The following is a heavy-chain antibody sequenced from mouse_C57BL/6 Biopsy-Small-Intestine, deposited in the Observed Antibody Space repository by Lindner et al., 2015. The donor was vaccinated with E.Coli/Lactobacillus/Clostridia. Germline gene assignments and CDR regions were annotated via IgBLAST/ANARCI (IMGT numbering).Heavy chain of an antibody. CDR2: ILPGSGST. J-gene: IGHJ2*01. V-gene: IGHV1-9*01. Sequence: VQLQESGAELMKPGASVKLSCKATGYTFTGYWIEWVKQRPGHGLEWIGEILPGSGSTNYSEKFKGKATFTADTSSNTAYMQLSSLTSEDSAVYFCARTYYLGRYFDYWGQGTTLTVSS. CDR1: GYTFTGYW. CDR3: ARTYYLGRYFDY. D-gene: IGHD1-1*01.